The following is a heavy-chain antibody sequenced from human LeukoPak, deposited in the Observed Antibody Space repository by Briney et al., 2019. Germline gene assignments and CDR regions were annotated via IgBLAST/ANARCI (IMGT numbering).Heavy chain of an antibody. V-gene: IGHV3-33*01. CDR2: IWYDGSNK. Sequence: PGGSLRLSCAASGFTFSSYGMHWVRQAPGKGLEWVAVIWYDGSNKDYADSVKGRFTISRDNSQNTLHLQMNSLRADDTAVYYCTRELVSSGTGYFDLWGRGTLVTVSS. CDR1: GFTFSSYG. CDR3: TRELVSSGTGYFDL. D-gene: IGHD3-10*01. J-gene: IGHJ2*01.